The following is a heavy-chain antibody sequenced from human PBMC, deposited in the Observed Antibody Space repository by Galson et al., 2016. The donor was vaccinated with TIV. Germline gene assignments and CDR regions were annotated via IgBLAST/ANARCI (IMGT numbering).Heavy chain of an antibody. D-gene: IGHD4-17*01. Sequence: SLRLSRAAAGFIFSIYGMHWLGHARGNGLEWLTLISFDGIDQYVADSVKGRLTSSTYNSKNTMYLHMNSLRTEDTAVYYCAKVGARGYGDYPYYLEYWGQGTLVTVSS. CDR3: AKVGARGYGDYPYYLEY. CDR2: ISFDGIDQ. J-gene: IGHJ4*02. CDR1: GFIFSIYG. V-gene: IGHV3-30*18.